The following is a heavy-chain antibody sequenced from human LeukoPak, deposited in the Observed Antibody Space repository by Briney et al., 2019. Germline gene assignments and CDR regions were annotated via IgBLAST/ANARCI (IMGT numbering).Heavy chain of an antibody. CDR2: IKQDGSEN. Sequence: GGSLRLSCAASGFTFSSYWMTWVRQAPGKGLEWVANIKQDGSENYYVGSVKGRFTISRDNARNSLYLQMNSLRAEDTAVYYCARDEFTNSGSFYDRSGSWLKRAQKKSVPFGMDVWGQGTTVTVSS. J-gene: IGHJ6*02. CDR1: GFTFSSYW. CDR3: ARDEFTNSGSFYDRSGSWLKRAQKKSVPFGMDV. V-gene: IGHV3-7*01. D-gene: IGHD1-26*01.